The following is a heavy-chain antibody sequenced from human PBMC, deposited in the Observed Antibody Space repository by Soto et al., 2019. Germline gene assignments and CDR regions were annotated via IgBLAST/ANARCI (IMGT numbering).Heavy chain of an antibody. CDR2: ISYDGSNK. CDR3: AKDEGLTYYYDSSGYRFDY. CDR1: GFTFSSYG. D-gene: IGHD3-22*01. Sequence: GGSLRLSCAASGFTFSSYGMHWVRQAPGKGLEWVAVISYDGSNKYYADSVKGRFTISRDNSKNTLYLQMNSLRAEDTAVYYCAKDEGLTYYYDSSGYRFDYWGQGTLVTVSS. V-gene: IGHV3-30*18. J-gene: IGHJ4*02.